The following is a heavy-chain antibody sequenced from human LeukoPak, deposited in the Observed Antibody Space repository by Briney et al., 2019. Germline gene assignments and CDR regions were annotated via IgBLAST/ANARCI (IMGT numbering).Heavy chain of an antibody. Sequence: GGSLRLSCAASGFTFSDYALIWVRQAPGKGLEWIPAIRGTGGTTYYADSVKGRCTISRDNSRNTVYLQMNSLRAEDTALYFCGKDPNGDYVGAFDFWGPGTMVTVSS. D-gene: IGHD4-17*01. CDR3: GKDPNGDYVGAFDF. CDR2: IRGTGGTT. J-gene: IGHJ3*01. V-gene: IGHV3-23*01. CDR1: GFTFSDYA.